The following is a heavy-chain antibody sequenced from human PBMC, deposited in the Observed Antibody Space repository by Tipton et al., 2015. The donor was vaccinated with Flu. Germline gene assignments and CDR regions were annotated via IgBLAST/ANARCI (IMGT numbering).Heavy chain of an antibody. CDR2: IYYSGST. CDR1: GASISTYY. V-gene: IGHV4-39*07. CDR3: AREVATIGRWFDP. D-gene: IGHD5-12*01. Sequence: LRLSCTVSGASISTYYWGWIRQPPGKGLEWIGSIYYSGSTYYNPSLKSRVTISVDTSKNQFSLKLSSVTAADTAVYYCAREVATIGRWFDPWGQGTLVTVSS. J-gene: IGHJ5*02.